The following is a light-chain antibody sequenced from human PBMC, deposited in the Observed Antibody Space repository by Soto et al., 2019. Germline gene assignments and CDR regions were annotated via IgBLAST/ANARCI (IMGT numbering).Light chain of an antibody. CDR3: GTWDSTLNVWV. Sequence: QSVLTQPPSVSAAPGQTVTISCSGTSSNVGHESVSWYQSLPGTAPKLLIYDDYNRPSGIPDRFSGSKSGTSATLGITARQTGDEADYYCGTWDSTLNVWVFGGGTKLTVL. CDR2: DDY. CDR1: SSNVGHES. J-gene: IGLJ3*02. V-gene: IGLV1-51*01.